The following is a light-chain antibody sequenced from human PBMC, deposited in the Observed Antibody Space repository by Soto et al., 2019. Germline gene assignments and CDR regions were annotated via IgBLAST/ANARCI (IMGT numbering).Light chain of an antibody. J-gene: IGKJ2*01. Sequence: EIVLTQSPGTLSLSPGGRATLSCRATQSVSSNYLAWYQQTPGQAPRLLIYGASIRATGIPDRFSGSGSGTDFTLTISRLEPEDFALYYCQHYGSSPPNTFGQGTKLEIK. CDR3: QHYGSSPPNT. CDR1: QSVSSNY. V-gene: IGKV3-20*01. CDR2: GAS.